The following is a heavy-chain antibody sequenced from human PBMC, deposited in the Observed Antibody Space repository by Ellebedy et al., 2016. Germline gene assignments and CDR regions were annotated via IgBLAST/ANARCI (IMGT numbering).Heavy chain of an antibody. J-gene: IGHJ6*02. D-gene: IGHD2-2*01. CDR3: AKPSIVLVPPAPALDA. CDR1: GFTFRNYG. V-gene: IGHV3-33*03. CDR2: IWFDGRST. Sequence: GESLKISCAASGFTFRNYGMHWVRQAPGKGLEWVGSIWFDGRSTNYADSAKGRFTIARDNSKNMVYLQLSSLRAEDTAVYYCAKPSIVLVPPAPALDAWGQGTTVTVSS.